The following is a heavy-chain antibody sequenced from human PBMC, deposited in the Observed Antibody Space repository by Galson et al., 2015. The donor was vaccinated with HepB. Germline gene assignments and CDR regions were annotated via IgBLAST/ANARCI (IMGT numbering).Heavy chain of an antibody. D-gene: IGHD3-22*01. J-gene: IGHJ4*02. V-gene: IGHV3-74*01. CDR2: INTDGSST. CDR1: GFAFSSNW. CDR3: VRDNSGHFDY. Sequence: SLRLSCAASGFAFSSNWMHWVRQAPGTGLVWVSDINTDGSSTSYADSVKGRFTISRDNAKNTLYLQMNSLRAEDTAVYYCVRDNSGHFDYWGQGTLVTVSS.